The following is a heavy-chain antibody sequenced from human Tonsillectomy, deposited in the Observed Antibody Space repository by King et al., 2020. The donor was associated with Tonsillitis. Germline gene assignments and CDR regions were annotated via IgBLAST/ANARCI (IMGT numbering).Heavy chain of an antibody. CDR2: ISAYNDNT. J-gene: IGHJ6*03. D-gene: IGHD6-19*01. Sequence: QLVQSGAEVKRPGASVKVSCKASGYTFTSYGISWVRQAPGQGLEWVGWISAYNDNTNYAQKLQGRVTMTTDTSTSTGYMELRSLRSNDTAVYYCARKVSGWHEEWQDYFHYMDVWGKGTTVTVSS. V-gene: IGHV1-18*01. CDR3: ARKVSGWHEEWQDYFHYMDV. CDR1: GYTFTSYG.